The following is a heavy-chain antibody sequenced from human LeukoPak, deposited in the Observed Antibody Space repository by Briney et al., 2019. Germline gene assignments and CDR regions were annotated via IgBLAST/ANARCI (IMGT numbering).Heavy chain of an antibody. CDR1: GYTFTGYY. J-gene: IGHJ6*02. CDR3: ARWGPLYDSRGLYYYGMDV. CDR2: INPNSGGT. D-gene: IGHD3-22*01. V-gene: IGHV1-2*02. Sequence: GASVKVSCKASGYTFTGYYMHWVRQAPGQGLEWMGWINPNSGGTNYAQKFQGRVTMTRNTSISTAYMELSSLRSEDTAVYYCARWGPLYDSRGLYYYGMDVWGQGTTVTVSS.